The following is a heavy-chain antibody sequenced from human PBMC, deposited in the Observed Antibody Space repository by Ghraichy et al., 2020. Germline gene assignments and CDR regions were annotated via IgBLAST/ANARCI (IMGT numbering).Heavy chain of an antibody. D-gene: IGHD4-17*01. CDR1: GFTFDDYA. Sequence: GGSLRLSCAASGFTFDDYAMHWVRQAPGKGLEWVSGISWNSGSIGYADSVKGRFTISRDNAKNSLYLQMNSLRAEDTALYYCAKAFRGGDTTYYYYGMDVWGQGTTVTVSS. V-gene: IGHV3-9*01. J-gene: IGHJ6*02. CDR2: ISWNSGSI. CDR3: AKAFRGGDTTYYYYGMDV.